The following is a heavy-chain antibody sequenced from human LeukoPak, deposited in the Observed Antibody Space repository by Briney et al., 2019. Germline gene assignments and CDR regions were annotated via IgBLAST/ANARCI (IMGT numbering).Heavy chain of an antibody. Sequence: SVKASCKASGYTFTGYHMHWVRKAPGQGLEWMGRINPNSGDTNYAQKFQGRVTMTRDTSISTAYMELSRLRSDDTAVYYCARDYCSSTSCLFDYWGQGTLVTVSS. CDR3: ARDYCSSTSCLFDY. CDR1: GYTFTGYH. V-gene: IGHV1-2*06. CDR2: INPNSGDT. J-gene: IGHJ4*02. D-gene: IGHD2-2*01.